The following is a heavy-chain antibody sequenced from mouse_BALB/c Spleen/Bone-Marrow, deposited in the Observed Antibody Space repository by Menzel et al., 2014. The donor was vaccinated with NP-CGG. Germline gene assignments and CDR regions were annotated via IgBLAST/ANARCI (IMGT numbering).Heavy chain of an antibody. J-gene: IGHJ3*01. Sequence: VQLQQSGAELVRPGASVKLSCKASGYTFTSYYMYWVKQRPGQGLEWIGEINPSNGGTNFNEKFKSKATLTVDKSSSTAYMQLSSLTSEDSAVYYCTSFAYWGQGTLVTVSA. CDR1: GYTFTSYY. V-gene: IGHV1S16*01. CDR2: INPSNGGT. CDR3: TSFAY.